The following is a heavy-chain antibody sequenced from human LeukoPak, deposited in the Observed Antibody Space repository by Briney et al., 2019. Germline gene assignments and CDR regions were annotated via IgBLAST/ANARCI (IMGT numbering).Heavy chain of an antibody. CDR1: GYTFTSYD. J-gene: IGHJ4*02. CDR2: MSPSSGDT. CDR3: ARGVAAGYDY. D-gene: IGHD6-13*01. Sequence: GASVKVSCKASGYTFTSYDINWVRQATGQGLEWMGWMSPSSGDTGFAQKFQGRVTMTRNTSITTAYMELSSLRSDDTAIYYCARGVAAGYDYWGQGTLVTVSS. V-gene: IGHV1-8*01.